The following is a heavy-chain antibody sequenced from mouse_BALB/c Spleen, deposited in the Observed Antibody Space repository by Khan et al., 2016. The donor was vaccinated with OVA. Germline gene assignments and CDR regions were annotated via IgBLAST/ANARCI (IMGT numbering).Heavy chain of an antibody. D-gene: IGHD2-4*01. Sequence: QVQLKESGAELTRPGASVKMSCKASGYTFTSYTMHWVKQRPGQGLEWIGYFNPSSGYTNYNQKFKDKATLTADKSSSTAYMQLSSLTSVDSAVDYCARICCDYDGYCAVDYWGQGTSVTVSS. CDR1: GYTFTSYT. J-gene: IGHJ4*01. CDR3: ARICCDYDGYCAVDY. CDR2: FNPSSGYT. V-gene: IGHV1-4*01.